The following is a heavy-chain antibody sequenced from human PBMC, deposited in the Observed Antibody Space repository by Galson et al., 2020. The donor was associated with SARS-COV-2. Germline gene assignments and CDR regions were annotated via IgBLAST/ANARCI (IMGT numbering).Heavy chain of an antibody. CDR3: ARIWWEPLGYYYYGMDV. D-gene: IGHD1-26*01. V-gene: IGHV2-70*01. J-gene: IGHJ6*02. CDR2: IDWDDDK. CDR1: GFSLSTSGMC. Sequence: SGPTLVKPTQPLTLTCTFSGFSLSTSGMCVSWIRQPPGKALEWLALIDWDDDKYYSTSLKTRLTISKDTSKNQVVLTMTNMDPVDTATYYCARIWWEPLGYYYYGMDVWGQGTTVTVSS.